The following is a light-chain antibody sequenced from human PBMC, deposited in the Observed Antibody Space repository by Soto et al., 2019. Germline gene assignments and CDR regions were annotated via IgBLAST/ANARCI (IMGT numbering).Light chain of an antibody. CDR2: DAS. V-gene: IGKV1-5*01. J-gene: IGKJ1*01. CDR3: QQYNSYWT. Sequence: DIQITHSPSTLSASVGDRVTITCRASQSISSWLAWYQQKPGKAPKLLIYDASSLESGVPSRFSGSGSGTDFTLTISSLQPDDFATYYCQQYNSYWTFGQGTKVDIK. CDR1: QSISSW.